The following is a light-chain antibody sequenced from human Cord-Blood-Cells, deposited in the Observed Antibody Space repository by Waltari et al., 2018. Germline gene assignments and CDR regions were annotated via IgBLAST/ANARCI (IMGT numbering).Light chain of an antibody. CDR1: QRILHSDGRTY. V-gene: IGKV2D-29*02. Sequence: DIVPTQTPLSLSVTPGQPPSISCKSSQRILHSDGRTYLYWYLQKPGLSTQLLIYEVSYRCAGGTDKSSGSGSGTDFTLKIIRVEAEDVGGDYCMQSIQLPYTFGRGTKLEIK. CDR3: MQSIQLPYT. J-gene: IGKJ2*01. CDR2: EVS.